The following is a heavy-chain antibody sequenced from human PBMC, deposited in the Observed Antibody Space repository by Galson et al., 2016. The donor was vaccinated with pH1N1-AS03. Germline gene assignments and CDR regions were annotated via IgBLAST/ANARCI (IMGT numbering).Heavy chain of an antibody. Sequence: PALVKPTQTLTLTCTVSGFSLSNAKMGVSWIRQPPGKALEWLAHILSNDEKSYSTSLESRLTISKDTSKSQVVLTLANVDPEDTATYYCTRLTGISVITREDIFFDGWGQGTMVTVSS. CDR1: GFSLSNAKMG. CDR2: ILSNDEK. D-gene: IGHD3-9*01. V-gene: IGHV2-26*01. CDR3: TRLTGISVITREDIFFDG. J-gene: IGHJ3*01.